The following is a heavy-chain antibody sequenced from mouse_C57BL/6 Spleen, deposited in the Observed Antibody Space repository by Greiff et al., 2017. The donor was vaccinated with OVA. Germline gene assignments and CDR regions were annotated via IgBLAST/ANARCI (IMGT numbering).Heavy chain of an antibody. CDR3: AKWGTTVVTGYFDV. CDR1: GFSLTSYG. J-gene: IGHJ1*03. CDR2: IWGDGST. V-gene: IGHV2-3*01. D-gene: IGHD1-1*01. Sequence: VKVVESGPGLVAPSQSLSITCTVSGFSLTSYGVSWVRQPPGKGLEWLGVIWGDGSTNYPSALISRLSISKDNSKSQVFLKLNSLQTDDTATYYCAKWGTTVVTGYFDVWGTGTTVTISS.